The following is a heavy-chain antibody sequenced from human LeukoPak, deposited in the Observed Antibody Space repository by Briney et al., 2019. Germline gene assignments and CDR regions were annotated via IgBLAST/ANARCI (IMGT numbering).Heavy chain of an antibody. CDR1: GFTFRSYA. V-gene: IGHV3-23*01. CDR2: ISGSGGST. D-gene: IGHD2-2*01. CDR3: AKSVAPVVVPAASYYMDV. Sequence: GGPLRLSCAASGFTFRSYAMSWVRQAPGKGLEWVSAISGSGGSTYYADSVKGRFTISRDNSKNTLYLQMNSLRAEDTAVYYCAKSVAPVVVPAASYYMDVWGKGTTVTVSS. J-gene: IGHJ6*03.